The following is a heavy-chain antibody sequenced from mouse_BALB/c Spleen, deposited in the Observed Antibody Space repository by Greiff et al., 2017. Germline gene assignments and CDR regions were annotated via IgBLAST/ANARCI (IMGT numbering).Heavy chain of an antibody. Sequence: VKLMESGPGLVAPSQSLSITCTVSGFSLTDYGVSWIRQPPGKGLEWLGVIWGGGSTYYNSALKSRLSISKDNSKSQVFLKMNSLQTDDTAMYYCAKGRAYGNYVFDYWGQGTTLTVSS. V-gene: IGHV2-6-5*01. D-gene: IGHD2-1*01. CDR1: GFSLTDYG. CDR3: AKGRAYGNYVFDY. J-gene: IGHJ2*01. CDR2: IWGGGST.